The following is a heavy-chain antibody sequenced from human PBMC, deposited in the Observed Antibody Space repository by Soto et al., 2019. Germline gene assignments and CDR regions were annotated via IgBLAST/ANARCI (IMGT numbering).Heavy chain of an antibody. V-gene: IGHV4-30-2*06. CDR1: GGSISSGGYS. CDR2: TYQSGSA. Sequence: PSETLSLTCTVSGGSISSGGYSWTWIRQSPGKGLEWIGYTYQSGSAYYNPSLKSRVTISVDRSKNQFSLSLTSVTAADTAVYYCARDYYGMDVWGQGTTVTVSS. J-gene: IGHJ6*02. CDR3: ARDYYGMDV.